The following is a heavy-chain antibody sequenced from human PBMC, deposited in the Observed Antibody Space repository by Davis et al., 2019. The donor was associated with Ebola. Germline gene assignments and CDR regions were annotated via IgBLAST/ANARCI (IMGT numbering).Heavy chain of an antibody. CDR3: ARRDGYSLSLGY. D-gene: IGHD5-24*01. V-gene: IGHV4-59*12. Sequence: SETLSLTCSVSGGSISTYYWSWIRQPPGKGLEWIGYISYSGNTNYNPSLKSRVTISIDSSQNQFSLKVSSVTAADTAVYYCARRDGYSLSLGYWGQGTLVTVSS. CDR1: GGSISTYY. J-gene: IGHJ4*02. CDR2: ISYSGNT.